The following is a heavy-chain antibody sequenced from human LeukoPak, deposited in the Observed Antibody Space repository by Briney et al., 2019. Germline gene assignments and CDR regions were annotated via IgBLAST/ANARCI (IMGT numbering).Heavy chain of an antibody. J-gene: IGHJ4*02. D-gene: IGHD6-6*01. CDR3: ARDVWGSSSPPHFDY. CDR1: GFTFSSYS. CDR2: ISSSSSYI. V-gene: IGHV3-21*01. Sequence: KSGGSLRLSCAASGFTFSSYSMTWVRQAPGKGLEWVSSISSSSSYIYYADSVKGRFAISRDNAKNSLYLQMNSLRAEDTAVYYCARDVWGSSSPPHFDYWGQGTLVTVSS.